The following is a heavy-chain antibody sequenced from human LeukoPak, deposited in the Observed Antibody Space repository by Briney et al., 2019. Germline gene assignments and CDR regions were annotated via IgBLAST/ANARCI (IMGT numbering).Heavy chain of an antibody. J-gene: IGHJ1*01. Sequence: ASVKVSCKASGQTFTSYYMHRVRQAPGQGLEWMGIINPSGGSTSYAQKFQGRVTMTRDTSTSTAYMELRSLRSDDTAVYYCARGPFGIARREYFQDWGQGSLVTVSS. V-gene: IGHV1-46*01. CDR3: ARGPFGIARREYFQD. CDR1: GQTFTSYY. D-gene: IGHD6-13*01. CDR2: INPSGGST.